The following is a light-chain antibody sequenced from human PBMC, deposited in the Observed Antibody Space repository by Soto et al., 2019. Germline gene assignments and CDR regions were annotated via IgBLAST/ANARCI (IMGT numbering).Light chain of an antibody. CDR2: DAS. CDR3: LQHSGTSPKT. Sequence: EIVLTQSPATLSLSPVERATLSCRASQSVSSYLAWYQQKPGQAPRLLIYDASTRATGIPDRFSGSGSGTDFTLSITRLEPEDSAVYYCLQHSGTSPKTFGQGTKVDIK. J-gene: IGKJ1*01. V-gene: IGKV3-11*01. CDR1: QSVSSY.